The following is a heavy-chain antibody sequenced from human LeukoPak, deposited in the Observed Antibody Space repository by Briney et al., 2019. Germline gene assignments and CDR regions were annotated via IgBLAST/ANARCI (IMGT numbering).Heavy chain of an antibody. CDR2: INPNSGGI. V-gene: IGHV1-2*02. CDR1: GYTFNGYY. CDR3: ARVDLWESYSALPFDP. J-gene: IGHJ5*02. D-gene: IGHD1-26*01. Sequence: GASVKVSCKASGYTFNGYYMHWVRQAPGQGLEWMGWINPNSGGINYAQDFQGRVTLTRDTSISTAYMELSRLRSDDTAVYYCARVDLWESYSALPFDPGAQEPLVTVSS.